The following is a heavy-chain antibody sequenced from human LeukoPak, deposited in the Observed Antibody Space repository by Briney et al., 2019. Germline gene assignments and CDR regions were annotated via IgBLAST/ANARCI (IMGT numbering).Heavy chain of an antibody. CDR3: AKAGYYESSGYYYA. CDR1: RFTFSSYG. J-gene: IGHJ5*02. CDR2: ISYDGSNK. Sequence: GGSLRLSCAASRFTFSSYGMHWVRQAPGKGLEWVAVISYDGSNKYYADSVKGRFTISRDNSKNTLYLQMNGLRAEDTAVYYCAKAGYYESSGYYYAWGQGTLVTVSS. V-gene: IGHV3-30*18. D-gene: IGHD3-22*01.